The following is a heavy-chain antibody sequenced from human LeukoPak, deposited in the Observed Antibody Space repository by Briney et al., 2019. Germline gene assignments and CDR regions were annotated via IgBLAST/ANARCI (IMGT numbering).Heavy chain of an antibody. CDR3: ARAVSGRFDY. V-gene: IGHV4-59*08. CDR2: IYYSGST. D-gene: IGHD6-19*01. J-gene: IGHJ4*02. CDR1: GGSMSPYH. Sequence: SETLSLTCTVSGGSMSPYHWGWVRQPPGKGLEWTGYIYYSGSTNYNPSLNSRVTISVDTSKDQFSLRLSSVTAADTAIYYCARAVSGRFDYWGQGTLVTVSS.